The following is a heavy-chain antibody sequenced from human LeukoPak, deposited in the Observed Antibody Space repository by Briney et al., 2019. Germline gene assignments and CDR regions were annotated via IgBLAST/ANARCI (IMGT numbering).Heavy chain of an antibody. V-gene: IGHV4-38-2*01. J-gene: IGHJ5*02. CDR2: IYHRGST. Sequence: PSETLSLTCAVSGYSISSGYYWGWIRQPPGKGLEWIGSIYHRGSTYYNPSLKRRVTISVDTSKNQFSLKLSSVTAADTAVYYCASTPDAPYCSSTSCYTFRFDPWGQGTLVTVSS. D-gene: IGHD2-2*02. CDR1: GYSISSGYY. CDR3: ASTPDAPYCSSTSCYTFRFDP.